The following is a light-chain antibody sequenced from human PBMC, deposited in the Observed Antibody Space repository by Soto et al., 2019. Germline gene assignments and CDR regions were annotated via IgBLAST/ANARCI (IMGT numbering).Light chain of an antibody. CDR3: QQYGDSVFT. CDR2: GAS. J-gene: IGKJ3*01. CDR1: QSVSSSY. V-gene: IGKV3-20*01. Sequence: ERVLTQSPGTLSLSPGERATLSCRASQSVSSSYLAWYQQKPGQAPRLLIYGASSRATGIPDRFSGSGSGTDFTLTISRLEPEDFAVYYCQQYGDSVFTFGPGTKVDIK.